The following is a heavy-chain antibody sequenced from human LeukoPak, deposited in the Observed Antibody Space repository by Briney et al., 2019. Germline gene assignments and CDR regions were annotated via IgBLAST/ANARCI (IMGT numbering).Heavy chain of an antibody. V-gene: IGHV5-51*01. D-gene: IGHD4-17*01. J-gene: IGHJ5*02. CDR3: ARDNTVTANWFDP. CDR2: IYPGDSDT. CDR1: GYSFTSYW. Sequence: GEPLKISCKGSGYSFTSYWIGWVRQMPGKGLEWMGIIYPGDSDTRYSPSFQGQVTISADKSISTAYLQWSSLKASDTAMYYCARDNTVTANWFDPWGQGTLVTVSS.